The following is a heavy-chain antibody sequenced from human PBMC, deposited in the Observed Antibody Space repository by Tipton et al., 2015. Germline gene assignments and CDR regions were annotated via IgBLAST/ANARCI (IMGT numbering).Heavy chain of an antibody. J-gene: IGHJ4*02. CDR1: GFMFSTAW. Sequence: GSLKLSCAASGFMFSTAWMHWVRQAPGKGLVWASRIYSDASTISYADSVKGRFTISRDNAKNTLSLQMNSLRADDTAIYYCVRGRSVDFDSWGQGTLVTVSS. V-gene: IGHV3-74*01. CDR3: VRGRSVDFDS. CDR2: IYSDASTI.